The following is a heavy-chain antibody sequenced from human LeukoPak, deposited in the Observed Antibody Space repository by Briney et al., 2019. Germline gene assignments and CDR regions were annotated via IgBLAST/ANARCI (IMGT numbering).Heavy chain of an antibody. CDR1: GGSISSSSYY. J-gene: IGHJ4*02. V-gene: IGHV4-39*07. CDR3: ARIVKMEWTAMAQYYFDY. Sequence: SETLSLTCTVSGGSISSSSYYWGWIRQPPGKGLEWIGSIYYSGSTYYNPSLKSRVTISVDTSKNQFSLKLSSVTAADTAVYYCARIVKMEWTAMAQYYFDYWGQGTLVTVSS. D-gene: IGHD5-18*01. CDR2: IYYSGST.